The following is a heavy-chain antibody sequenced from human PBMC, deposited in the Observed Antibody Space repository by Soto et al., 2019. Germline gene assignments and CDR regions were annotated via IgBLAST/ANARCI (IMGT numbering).Heavy chain of an antibody. Sequence: GGLHRLPKNGAEGTCVYLGGNCIRQEQGKGLEWVGLIRNQSYQETTEYAAAVKGRFTISRDTSNGIAYLQMNSLNIEDSAVYYCSGAESPDTAYVSLYWVQGTPVTVSS. CDR2: IRNQSYQETT. V-gene: IGHV3-49*03. CDR1: EGTCVYLG. CDR3: SGAESPDTAYVSLY. D-gene: IGHD5-18*01. J-gene: IGHJ4*02.